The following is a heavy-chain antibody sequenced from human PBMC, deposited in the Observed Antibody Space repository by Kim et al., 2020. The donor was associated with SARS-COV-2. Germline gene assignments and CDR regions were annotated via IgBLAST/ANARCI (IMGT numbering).Heavy chain of an antibody. V-gene: IGHV4-38-2*02. CDR3: ARAPLPTTVDY. CDR2: IYHSGST. J-gene: IGHJ4*02. D-gene: IGHD4-17*01. CDR1: GYSISSGYY. Sequence: SETLSLTCTVSGYSISSGYYWGWIRQPPGKGLEWIGSIYHSGSTYYNPSLKSRVTISVDTSKNQFSLKLSSVTAADTAVYYCARAPLPTTVDYWGQGTLVTVSS.